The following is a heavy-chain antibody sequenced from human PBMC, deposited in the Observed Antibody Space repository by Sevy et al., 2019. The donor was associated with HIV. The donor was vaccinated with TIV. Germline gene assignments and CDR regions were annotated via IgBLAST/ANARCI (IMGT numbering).Heavy chain of an antibody. J-gene: IGHJ5*02. CDR3: ARKGGPYDIGFDP. CDR1: GFTFSNVW. Sequence: GGSLRLSCAASGFTFSNVWMSWVRQAPGKGLEWVGHIKSKTDGGTTDYAAPVKGRFAISRDDSKNMLYLQMNSLRAEDTAFYYCARKGGPYDIGFDPWGQGTLVTVSS. CDR2: IKSKTDGGTT. V-gene: IGHV3-15*01. D-gene: IGHD3-22*01.